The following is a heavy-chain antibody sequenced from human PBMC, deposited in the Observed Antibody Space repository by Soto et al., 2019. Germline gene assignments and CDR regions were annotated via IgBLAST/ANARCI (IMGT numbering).Heavy chain of an antibody. CDR1: GGSISSSNW. D-gene: IGHD7-27*01. J-gene: IGHJ6*02. Sequence: QVQLQESGPGLVKPSGTLSLTCAVSGGSISSSNWWSWVRQPPGKGLEWIGEIYHSGSTNYNPSLESRVTISVHKAKNQFPLKLSAVTAADTAVYYCARDGSGWGSGDYSYGMDVWGQGTTVTVSS. V-gene: IGHV4-4*02. CDR2: IYHSGST. CDR3: ARDGSGWGSGDYSYGMDV.